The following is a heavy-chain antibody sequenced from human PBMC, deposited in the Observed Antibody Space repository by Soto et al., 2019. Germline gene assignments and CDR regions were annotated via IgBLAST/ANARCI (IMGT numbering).Heavy chain of an antibody. CDR2: IYTSASI. Sequence: SETLSLTCSVSGADINTYSWTWIRQPAGKGLEWIGRIYTSASINYNPSLKGRVTLSVDTSTNQVSLRLASVTAADTAIYYCARDREAGYDFYYGMDVWGQGTTVTVSS. V-gene: IGHV4-4*07. J-gene: IGHJ6*02. CDR1: GADINTYS. CDR3: ARDREAGYDFYYGMDV. D-gene: IGHD6-19*01.